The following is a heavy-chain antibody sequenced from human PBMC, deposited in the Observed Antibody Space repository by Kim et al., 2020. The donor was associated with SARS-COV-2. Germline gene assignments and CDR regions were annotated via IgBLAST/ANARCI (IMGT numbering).Heavy chain of an antibody. V-gene: IGHV3-7*01. CDR3: ARDRLMTTVTTPGY. Sequence: GGSLRLSCAASGFTFSSYWMSWVRQAPGKGLEWVANIKQDGSEKYYVDSVKGRFTISRDNAKNSLYLQMNSLRAEDTAVYYCARDRLMTTVTTPGYWGQGTLVTVSS. CDR2: IKQDGSEK. D-gene: IGHD4-17*01. J-gene: IGHJ4*02. CDR1: GFTFSSYW.